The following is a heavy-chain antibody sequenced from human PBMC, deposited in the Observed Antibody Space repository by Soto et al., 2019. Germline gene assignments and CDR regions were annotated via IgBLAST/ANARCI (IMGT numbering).Heavy chain of an antibody. CDR1: GITVSTNY. CDR3: ARTLRGGNTGYAFDI. CDR2: ISSGGST. D-gene: IGHD2-15*01. Sequence: EVQLVESGGGLVQPGGSLRLSCAASGITVSTNYMTWVRQAPGKGLEWVSLISSGGSTYYADSVKARFIISRDNSKNTLYLQMNSLRADDTAMYYCARTLRGGNTGYAFDIWGQGTMVTVSS. J-gene: IGHJ3*02. V-gene: IGHV3-66*01.